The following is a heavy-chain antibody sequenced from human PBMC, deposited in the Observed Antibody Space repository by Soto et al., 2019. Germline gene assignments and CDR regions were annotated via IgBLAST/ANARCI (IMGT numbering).Heavy chain of an antibody. D-gene: IGHD3-22*01. CDR2: ISYDGSNK. CDR3: ASSYDSSAYFDY. V-gene: IGHV3-30-3*01. CDR1: GFTFSSYA. Sequence: GGSLRLSCAASGFTFSSYAMHWVHQAPGKGLEWVAVISYDGSNKYYADSVKGRFTISRDNSKNTLYLQMNSLRAEDTAVYYCASSYDSSAYFDYWGQGTLVTVYS. J-gene: IGHJ4*02.